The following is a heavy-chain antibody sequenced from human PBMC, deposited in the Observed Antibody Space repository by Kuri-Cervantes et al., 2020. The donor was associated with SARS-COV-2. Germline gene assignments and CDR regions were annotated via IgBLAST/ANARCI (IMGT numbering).Heavy chain of an antibody. J-gene: IGHJ6*03. CDR1: GFTFSSYA. Sequence: GGSLRLSCAASGFTFSSYAMHWVRQAPGKGLEWVAVISYDGSNKYYADSVKGRFTISRDNSKKTLYLQMDSLRVEDTAVYYCAKDSSWATYHYYMDVWGNGTTVTVSS. D-gene: IGHD7-27*01. CDR3: AKDSSWATYHYYMDV. V-gene: IGHV3-30-3*01. CDR2: ISYDGSNK.